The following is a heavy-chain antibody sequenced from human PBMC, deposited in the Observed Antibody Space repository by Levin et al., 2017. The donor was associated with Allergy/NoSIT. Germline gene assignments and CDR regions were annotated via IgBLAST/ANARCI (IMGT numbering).Heavy chain of an antibody. V-gene: IGHV4-59*01. CDR2: IYYSGGT. J-gene: IGHJ5*02. CDR1: GGSISTYY. CDR3: ARDGSGSFFNWFDP. Sequence: SETLSLTCTVSGGSISTYYWSWIRQPPGKGLEWIGYIYYSGGTTYNPSLKSRVTILVDTSKNHFSLKLRSVTAADTAVYYCARDGSGSFFNWFDPWGQGTLVTVSS. D-gene: IGHD3-10*01.